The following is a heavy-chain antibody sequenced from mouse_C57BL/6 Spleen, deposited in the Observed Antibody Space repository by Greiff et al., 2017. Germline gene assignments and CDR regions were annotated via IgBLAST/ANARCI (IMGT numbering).Heavy chain of an antibody. CDR3: AREPDYFDY. CDR1: GYSITSGYY. V-gene: IGHV3-6*01. Sequence: DVQLQESGPGLVKPSQSLSLTCSVTGYSITSGYYWNWIRQFPGNKLEWMGYISYDGSNNYNPSLKNRISITRDTSKNQFFLKLNSVTTEDTATYYCAREPDYFDYWGQGTTLTVSS. CDR2: ISYDGSN. J-gene: IGHJ2*01.